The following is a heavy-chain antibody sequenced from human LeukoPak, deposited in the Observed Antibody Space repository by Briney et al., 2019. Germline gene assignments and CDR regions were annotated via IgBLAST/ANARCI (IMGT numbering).Heavy chain of an antibody. V-gene: IGHV1-2*02. D-gene: IGHD2-2*01. CDR2: LNPHSDDR. Sequence: GASVKVSCKASGYTFTGYYIHWVRQAPGQGLEWMGWLNPHSDDRNYAQRFQGRVTMTRDTSISTVYMELSGLTSDDTAVYYCVRDGPCSSTSRQNFDSWGQGALVTVSS. CDR3: VRDGPCSSTSRQNFDS. J-gene: IGHJ4*02. CDR1: GYTFTGYY.